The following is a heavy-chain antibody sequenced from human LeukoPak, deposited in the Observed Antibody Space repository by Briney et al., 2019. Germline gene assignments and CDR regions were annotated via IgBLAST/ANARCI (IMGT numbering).Heavy chain of an antibody. CDR2: INNDGSIT. V-gene: IGHV3-74*01. Sequence: GGSLRLSCAASGFTFSSYWMHWVRQDPGKGLVWASHINNDGSITNYADSVKGRFTISRDNAKNTLYLQMNSLRAEDTAVYYCAKDLHYGSADYWGQGTLVTVSS. CDR3: AKDLHYGSADY. D-gene: IGHD3-10*01. J-gene: IGHJ4*02. CDR1: GFTFSSYW.